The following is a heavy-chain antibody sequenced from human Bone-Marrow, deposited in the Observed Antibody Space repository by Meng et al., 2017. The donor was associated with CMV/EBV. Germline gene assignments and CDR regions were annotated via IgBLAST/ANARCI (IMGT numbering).Heavy chain of an antibody. D-gene: IGHD2-2*01. V-gene: IGHV1-2*02. CDR1: GYTFTGYY. CDR2: INPNSGGT. Sequence: ASVKVSCKASGYTFTGYYMHWVRQAPGQGLEWMGWINPNSGGTNYAQKFQGRVTMTRDTSISTAYMELSRLRSDDTAVYYCARDFTTPSEVVPAANYYYYGMDVWGQGTTVTVSS. J-gene: IGHJ6*02. CDR3: ARDFTTPSEVVPAANYYYYGMDV.